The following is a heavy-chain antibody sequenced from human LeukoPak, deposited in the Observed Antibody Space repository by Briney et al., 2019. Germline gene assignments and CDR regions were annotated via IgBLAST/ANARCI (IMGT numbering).Heavy chain of an antibody. CDR2: MNPNSGNT. D-gene: IGHD2-2*01. CDR1: GYTFTSYD. Sequence: GASVKVSCKASGYTFTSYDINWVRQATGQGLEWMGWMNPNSGNTGYAQKFQGRVTMTRNTSISTAYMELNSLRAEDTAEYYCARDSPLGYCSSTSCYEFGYYFDYWGQGTLVTVSS. CDR3: ARDSPLGYCSSTSCYEFGYYFDY. J-gene: IGHJ4*02. V-gene: IGHV1-8*01.